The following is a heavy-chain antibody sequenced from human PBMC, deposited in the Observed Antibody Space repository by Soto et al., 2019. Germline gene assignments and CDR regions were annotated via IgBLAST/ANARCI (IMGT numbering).Heavy chain of an antibody. J-gene: IGHJ2*01. D-gene: IGHD3-9*01. CDR1: GGFISSSNYY. Sequence: PSETLSLTCTVSGGFISSSNYYWGWLRQAPGKELEWIGSIFYSGSTYHSPSLKSRVTMSVDTSKTAFSLQMTYVTAADTAAYYCARHRLVSRYFDLWGRGTLVTVSS. V-gene: IGHV4-39*01. CDR2: IFYSGST. CDR3: ARHRLVSRYFDL.